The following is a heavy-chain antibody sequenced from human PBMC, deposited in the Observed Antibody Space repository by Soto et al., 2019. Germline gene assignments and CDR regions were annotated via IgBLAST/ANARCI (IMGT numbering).Heavy chain of an antibody. CDR3: ASEDTAMDRWDYYGMDV. CDR2: INHSGST. V-gene: IGHV4-34*01. CDR1: GGSFSGYY. J-gene: IGHJ6*02. D-gene: IGHD5-18*01. Sequence: PSETLSLTCAVYGGSFSGYYWSWIRQPPGKGLEWIGEINHSGSTNYNPSLKSRVTISVDTSKNQFSLKLSSVTAADTAVYYCASEDTAMDRWDYYGMDVWGQGTTVTVSS.